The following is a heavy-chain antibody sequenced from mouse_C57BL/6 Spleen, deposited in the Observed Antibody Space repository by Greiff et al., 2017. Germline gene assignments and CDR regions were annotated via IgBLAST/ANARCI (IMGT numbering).Heavy chain of an antibody. CDR3: ARWGYNYAMDY. CDR1: GYSITSGYY. V-gene: IGHV3-6*01. CDR2: ISYDGSN. Sequence: VQLQQSGPGLVKPSQSLSLTCSVTGYSITSGYYWNWIRQFPGNKLEWMGYISYDGSNNYNPSLNNRIAITRDTSENQVFLKLNSVTTEDTATYYCARWGYNYAMDYWGQGTSVTVAS. J-gene: IGHJ4*01.